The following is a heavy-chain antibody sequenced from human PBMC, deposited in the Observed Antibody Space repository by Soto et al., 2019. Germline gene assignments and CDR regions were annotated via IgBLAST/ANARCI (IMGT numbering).Heavy chain of an antibody. Sequence: EVQLVESGGGSVQTGGSLRISCAASGFTFGSYWMDWVRQAPGKGLVWVSRINGDGGRTTYADSVKGRFTISRDNAHNTLYLQMDSLTADDTAVYYCSRVTLWFGESPKSGGQGTLVTVSS. CDR3: SRVTLWFGESPKS. CDR1: GFTFGSYW. D-gene: IGHD3-10*01. V-gene: IGHV3-74*01. CDR2: INGDGGRT. J-gene: IGHJ4*02.